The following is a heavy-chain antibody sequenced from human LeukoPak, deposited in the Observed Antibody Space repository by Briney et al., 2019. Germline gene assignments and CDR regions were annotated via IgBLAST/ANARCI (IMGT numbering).Heavy chain of an antibody. D-gene: IGHD3-22*01. J-gene: IGHJ4*02. V-gene: IGHV3-21*04. Sequence: GGSLRLSCAASGFTFSTYSMNWVRQAPGKGLEWVSSISSSSDYIYYADSVKGRFSITRDNARNSLYLQMNSLRAEDTAMYYCARGYYYDTSGYGSIFDYWGQGTLVTVSS. CDR3: ARGYYYDTSGYGSIFDY. CDR1: GFTFSTYS. CDR2: ISSSSDYI.